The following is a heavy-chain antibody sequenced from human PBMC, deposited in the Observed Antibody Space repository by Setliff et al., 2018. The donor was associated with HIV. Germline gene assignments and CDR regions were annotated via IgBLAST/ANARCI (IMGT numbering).Heavy chain of an antibody. CDR3: VRHHDSDFSGDPDWFDP. CDR2: IYDSGAT. Sequence: SETLSLTCTVSGGSISGFYWSWIRQSPGNGLEWIGWIYDSGATKYNPSLKSRATISLETSKMQFSLNLNSVTAADTAVYYCVRHHDSDFSGDPDWFDPWGQGILVTVSS. V-gene: IGHV4-59*08. J-gene: IGHJ5*02. CDR1: GGSISGFY. D-gene: IGHD2-15*01.